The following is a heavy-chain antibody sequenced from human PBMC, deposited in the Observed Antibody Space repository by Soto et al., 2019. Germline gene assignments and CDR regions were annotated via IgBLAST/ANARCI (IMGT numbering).Heavy chain of an antibody. CDR2: IYWNDDT. D-gene: IGHD4-17*01. CDR1: GFSLITAGAV. Sequence: SGPTLVNPTQTLTLTCTFSGFSLITAGAVVGWIRQPPGKALEWLALIYWNDDTRYSPSLKSRLTITEDTSKNQVVLRMTNMDPVDTATYYCAHRGYGNYPRDNWFDPWGQGILVTVSS. CDR3: AHRGYGNYPRDNWFDP. J-gene: IGHJ5*01. V-gene: IGHV2-5*01.